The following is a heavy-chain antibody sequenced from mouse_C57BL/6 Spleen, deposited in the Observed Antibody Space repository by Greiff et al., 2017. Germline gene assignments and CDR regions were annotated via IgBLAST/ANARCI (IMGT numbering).Heavy chain of an antibody. D-gene: IGHD4-1*01. Sequence: EVKVVESGGGLVQPGGSLSLSCAASGFTFTDYYMSWVRQPPGKALEWLGFIRNKANGYTTEYSASVKGRFTISRDNSQSILYLQMNALRAEDSATYYCARYSDWDYWYFDVWGTGTTVTVSS. CDR3: ARYSDWDYWYFDV. J-gene: IGHJ1*03. V-gene: IGHV7-3*01. CDR1: GFTFTDYY. CDR2: IRNKANGYTT.